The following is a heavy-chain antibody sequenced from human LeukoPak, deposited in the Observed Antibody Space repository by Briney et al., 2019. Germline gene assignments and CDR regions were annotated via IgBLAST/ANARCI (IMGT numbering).Heavy chain of an antibody. Sequence: KPSETLSLTCSVSGAPINSYYWNWIRQPPGKGLEWIGNTYYSGSTNYNPSLSSRVTISLDTSKNQFSLKMTSVTAADTAVYYCAKDWELGSWGQGTLVTISS. D-gene: IGHD1-26*01. CDR3: AKDWELGS. J-gene: IGHJ5*02. CDR2: TYYSGST. CDR1: GAPINSYY. V-gene: IGHV4-59*01.